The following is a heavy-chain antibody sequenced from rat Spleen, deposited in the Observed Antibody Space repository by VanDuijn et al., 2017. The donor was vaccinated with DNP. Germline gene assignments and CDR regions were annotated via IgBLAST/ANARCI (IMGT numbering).Heavy chain of an antibody. CDR1: GFTFSNYG. CDR2: ITNSGDST. D-gene: IGHD1-10*01. Sequence: EVQLVESGGGLVQPGRSLKLSCAASGFTFSNYGMAWVRQAPTKGLEWVATITNSGDSTYYRDSVKGRFTFSRDNAKSTRYLQMDSLRSGDTATYYCERGENNYIYWYFDFWGPGTMVTVSS. CDR3: ERGENNYIYWYFDF. J-gene: IGHJ1*01. V-gene: IGHV5-29*01.